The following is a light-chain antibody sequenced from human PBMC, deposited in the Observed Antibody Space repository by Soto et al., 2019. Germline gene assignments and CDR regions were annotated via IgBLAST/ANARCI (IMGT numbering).Light chain of an antibody. CDR1: QSVSSD. CDR2: GAF. CDR3: QQYNDWPPWT. J-gene: IGKJ1*01. V-gene: IGKV3-15*01. Sequence: EIVMTQSPGTLSLSPVERATLSCRASQSVSSDLAWYQQKPGQAPRLLIYGAFTRATGIPARFSGSGSGTEFTLTISSLQSEDFAVYYCQQYNDWPPWTFGQGTKVDIK.